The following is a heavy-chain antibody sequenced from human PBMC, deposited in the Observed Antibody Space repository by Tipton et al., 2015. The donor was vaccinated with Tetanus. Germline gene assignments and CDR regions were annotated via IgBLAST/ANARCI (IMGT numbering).Heavy chain of an antibody. CDR1: GASFSSGDYY. D-gene: IGHD4-23*01. V-gene: IGHV4-39*01. Sequence: TLSLTCTVSGASFSSGDYYWGWIRQPPGKGLEWIGNIYYRGSTYYSPSLRSRVVMSIDTSKNQFSLSLRSVTAADTAVYFCARYKTSLVTPGKYFDSWGQGALVTVSS. J-gene: IGHJ4*02. CDR2: IYYRGST. CDR3: ARYKTSLVTPGKYFDS.